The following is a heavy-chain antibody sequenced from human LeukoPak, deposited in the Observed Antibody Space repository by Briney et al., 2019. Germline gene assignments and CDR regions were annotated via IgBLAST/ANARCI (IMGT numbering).Heavy chain of an antibody. D-gene: IGHD2-21*02. Sequence: GGSLRLSCAASGFTFSNYAMSWVRQAPGKGLEWVSGISASGGSTYYADSVRGRFTISRDNSKNTLFLQMSRLRAEDTAVYYCAKALEDCGGDCPQYYFDYWGQGTLVTVSS. CDR2: ISASGGST. V-gene: IGHV3-23*01. J-gene: IGHJ4*02. CDR1: GFTFSNYA. CDR3: AKALEDCGGDCPQYYFDY.